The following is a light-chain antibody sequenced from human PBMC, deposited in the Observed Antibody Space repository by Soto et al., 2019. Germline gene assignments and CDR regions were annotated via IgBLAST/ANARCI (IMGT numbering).Light chain of an antibody. V-gene: IGLV2-14*01. CDR2: EVS. CDR1: SSDVGGYKY. J-gene: IGLJ1*01. CDR3: FSYTSSTAYV. Sequence: QSARTQPASVCGSPGQSVTISCTGTSSDVGGYKYVSWYQLHPGKAPKLMIYEVSNRPSGISNRFSASKSGNTASLTISGLQAEDEADYYCFSYTSSTAYVFGTGTKVTVL.